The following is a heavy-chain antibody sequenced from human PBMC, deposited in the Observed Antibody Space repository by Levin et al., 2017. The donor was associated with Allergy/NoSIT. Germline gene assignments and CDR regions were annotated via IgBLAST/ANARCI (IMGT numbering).Heavy chain of an antibody. Sequence: QPGGSLRLSCAASGFTVSSNYMSWVRQAPGKGLEWVSVIYSGGSTYYADSVKGRFTISRDNSKNTLYLQMNSLRAEDTAVYYCAREGNWNPKSENWFDPWGQGTLVTVSS. D-gene: IGHD1-20*01. J-gene: IGHJ5*02. CDR3: AREGNWNPKSENWFDP. CDR2: IYSGGST. CDR1: GFTVSSNY. V-gene: IGHV3-66*01.